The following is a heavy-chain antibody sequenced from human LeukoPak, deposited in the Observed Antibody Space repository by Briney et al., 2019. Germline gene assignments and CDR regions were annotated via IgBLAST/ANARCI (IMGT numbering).Heavy chain of an antibody. CDR1: GYTFNTFD. CDR3: ARGRRLRGVTSRPIYYYYYMDV. D-gene: IGHD3-10*01. Sequence: ASVKLFCKASGYTFNTFDINWVRQATGQGPEWMGWVNPDNDKTVYAPKFQGRVSISSNNSINTAYMEFSGLKSDDTAVYYCARGRRLRGVTSRPIYYYYYMDVWGGGTTVTVSS. J-gene: IGHJ6*03. V-gene: IGHV1-8*03. CDR2: VNPDNDKT.